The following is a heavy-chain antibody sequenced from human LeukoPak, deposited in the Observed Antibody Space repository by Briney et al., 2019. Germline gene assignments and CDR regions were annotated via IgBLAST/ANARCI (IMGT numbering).Heavy chain of an antibody. CDR1: GFTFDDYA. V-gene: IGHV3-43D*03. CDR2: ISWDGGGT. CDR3: ARDRRGYSGYDALSSDY. J-gene: IGHJ4*02. D-gene: IGHD5-12*01. Sequence: GGSLRLSCAASGFTFDDYAMHWVRQAPGKGLEWVSLISWDGGGTYYADSVKGRFTVSRDNSKNTLYLQMNSLRGDDTAVYYCARDRRGYSGYDALSSDYWGQGTLVTASS.